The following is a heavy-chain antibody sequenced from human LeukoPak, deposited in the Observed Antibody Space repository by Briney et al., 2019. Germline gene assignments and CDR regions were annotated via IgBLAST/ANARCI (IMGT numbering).Heavy chain of an antibody. CDR2: ISSNGDKT. Sequence: GGFLRLSCAASGFTFRSHAMSWVRLAPGKGLEWVSGISSNGDKTYYADSVKGRFTISRDNSKNTLYLQMNTLRAEDTAVYYCAKDTNCGGDCYFYYFDYWGQGTLVTASS. D-gene: IGHD2-21*01. CDR1: GFTFRSHA. J-gene: IGHJ4*02. CDR3: AKDTNCGGDCYFYYFDY. V-gene: IGHV3-23*01.